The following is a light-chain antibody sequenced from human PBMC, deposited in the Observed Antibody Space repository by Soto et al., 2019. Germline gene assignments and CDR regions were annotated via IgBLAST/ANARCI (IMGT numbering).Light chain of an antibody. CDR3: PKYHSAPHT. Sequence: DIQMTQSPSSLSASVGDRVTIPCRTSQGISNYLAWYQQKPAKVPKLLIYAASTLQSGVPSRFSGSGSGTDFTLTISSLQPEDVATDYWPKYHSAPHTFGQGTKLEIK. J-gene: IGKJ2*01. V-gene: IGKV1-27*01. CDR1: QGISNY. CDR2: AAS.